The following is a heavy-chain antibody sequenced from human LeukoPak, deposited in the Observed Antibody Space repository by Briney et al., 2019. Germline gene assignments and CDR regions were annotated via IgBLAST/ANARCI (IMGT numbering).Heavy chain of an antibody. CDR1: GFTFSSYA. CDR3: AKDRGHSIAAPTVYFDY. CDR2: ISGSGGST. J-gene: IGHJ4*02. D-gene: IGHD6-6*01. V-gene: IGHV3-23*01. Sequence: GGSLRLSCAASGFTFSSYAMSWVRQAPGKGLEWVSAISGSGGSTYYADSVKGRFTISRDNSKNTLYLQMNSLRAEDTAVYYCAKDRGHSIAAPTVYFDYWGQGTLVTVSS.